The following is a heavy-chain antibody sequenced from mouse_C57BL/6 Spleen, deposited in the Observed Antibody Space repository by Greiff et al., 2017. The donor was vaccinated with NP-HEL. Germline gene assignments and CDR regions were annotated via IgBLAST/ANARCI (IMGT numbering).Heavy chain of an antibody. D-gene: IGHD1-1*01. CDR3: ARAVLVRFDY. CDR1: GYTFTSYW. CDR2: IHPDSGST. J-gene: IGHJ2*01. Sequence: VQLQQPGAELVKPGASVKLSCKASGYTFTSYWMHWVKQRPGQGLEWIGMIHPDSGSTKYNEKFKSKATLTADKSSSTAYMQLSSLTSEDSAVYYCARAVLVRFDYWGQGTTLTVSS. V-gene: IGHV1-64*01.